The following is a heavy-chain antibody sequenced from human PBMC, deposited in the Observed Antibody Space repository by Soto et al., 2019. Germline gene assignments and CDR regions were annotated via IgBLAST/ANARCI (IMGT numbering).Heavy chain of an antibody. V-gene: IGHV3-74*01. CDR2: IQSDGSST. CDR3: VKDGASFDV. Sequence: GGSLRLSCAASGFSLSSYWMHWVRQAPGMGLVWVSRIQSDGSSTDYADSVKGRFTISRDNAKNTLYLQMDSLRVEDTAVYYCVKDGASFDVWGQGTLVTVSS. CDR1: GFSLSSYW. D-gene: IGHD2-15*01. J-gene: IGHJ5*02.